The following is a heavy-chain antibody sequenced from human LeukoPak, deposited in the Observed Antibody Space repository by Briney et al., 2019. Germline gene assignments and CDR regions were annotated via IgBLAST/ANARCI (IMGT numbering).Heavy chain of an antibody. CDR1: GGSISSYY. D-gene: IGHD6-19*01. CDR3: AGRSSIAVAVPDAFDI. J-gene: IGHJ3*02. Sequence: SETLSLTCTVSGGSISSYYWSWIRQPPGKGLEWIGYIYYSGSTNYNPSLKSRVTISVGTSKNQFSLKLSSVTAADTAVYYCAGRSSIAVAVPDAFDIWGQGTMVTVSS. V-gene: IGHV4-59*08. CDR2: IYYSGST.